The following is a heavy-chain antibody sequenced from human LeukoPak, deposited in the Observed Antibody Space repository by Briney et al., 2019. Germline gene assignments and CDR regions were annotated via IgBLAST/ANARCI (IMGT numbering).Heavy chain of an antibody. CDR2: IFYTGNT. V-gene: IGHV4-39*01. J-gene: IGHJ2*01. CDR3: ASGWYFDL. CDR1: GGSISSRDYY. Sequence: PSETLSLTCSVSGGSISSRDYYWGWIRQPPGKGLEWIGSIFYTGNTHYNPSLKSQVSMSVDTAKNQFSLKLSSVTAPDTAVYYCASGWYFDLWGRGTLVTVSS.